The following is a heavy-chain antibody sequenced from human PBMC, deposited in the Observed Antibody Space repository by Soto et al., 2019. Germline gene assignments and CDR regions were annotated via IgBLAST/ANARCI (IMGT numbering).Heavy chain of an antibody. CDR3: AKSRRGGSSIYAYFYGMDV. V-gene: IGHV3-23*01. J-gene: IGHJ6*02. Sequence: EVQLLESGGGLVQPGGSLRLSCAASGFTFSFYAMSWVRQAPGKGLEWVSAISGSGGSTYYADSVKGRFTISRDNSKNTLYLQMQGLRAQDTAAYYCAKSRRGGSSIYAYFYGMDVWGQGTTVTVS. CDR1: GFTFSFYA. CDR2: ISGSGGST. D-gene: IGHD3-3*01.